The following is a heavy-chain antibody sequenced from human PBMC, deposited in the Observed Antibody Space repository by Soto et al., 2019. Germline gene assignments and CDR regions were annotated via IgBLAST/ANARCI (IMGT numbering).Heavy chain of an antibody. CDR1: GYSFTSYW. D-gene: IGHD6-13*01. V-gene: IGHV5-51*01. Sequence: RGESLKISCKGSGYSFTSYWIGWVRQMPGKGLEWMGIIYPGDSDTRYSPSFQGQVTISADKSISTAYLQWSSLKASDTAMYYCARSLYSSSWYYYYGMDVWGQGTTVTVSS. CDR3: ARSLYSSSWYYYYGMDV. CDR2: IYPGDSDT. J-gene: IGHJ6*02.